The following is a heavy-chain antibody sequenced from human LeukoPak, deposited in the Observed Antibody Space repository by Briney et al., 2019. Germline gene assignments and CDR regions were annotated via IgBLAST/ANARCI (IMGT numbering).Heavy chain of an antibody. CDR2: MNPNSGNT. J-gene: IGHJ4*02. CDR1: GYTFTSYD. CDR3: ASRSSGWYTGFDY. Sequence: ASVKVSCKASGYTFTSYDINWVRQAPGQGLEWMGWMNPNSGNTGYAQKFQGRVTMTRNTSISTAYMELSRLRSDDTAVYYCASRSSGWYTGFDYWGQGTLVTVSS. V-gene: IGHV1-8*01. D-gene: IGHD6-19*01.